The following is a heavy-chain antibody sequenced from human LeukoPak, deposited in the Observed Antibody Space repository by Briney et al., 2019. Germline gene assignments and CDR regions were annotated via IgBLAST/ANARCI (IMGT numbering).Heavy chain of an antibody. D-gene: IGHD3-22*01. CDR3: ATNTLYDSSGYYWSD. J-gene: IGHJ4*02. CDR1: GYTFTSYY. CDR2: INPSGGST. Sequence: ASVKVSCKASGYTFTSYYMHWVRQAPGQGLEWMGIINPSGGSTSYAQKFQGRVTMTRDMSTSTVYMELSSLRSEDTAVNYCATNTLYDSSGYYWSDWGQGTLVTVSS. V-gene: IGHV1-46*01.